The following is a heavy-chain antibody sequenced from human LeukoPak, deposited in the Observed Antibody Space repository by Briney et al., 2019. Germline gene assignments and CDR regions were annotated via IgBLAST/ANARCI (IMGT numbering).Heavy chain of an antibody. CDR1: GFSFNNYA. J-gene: IGHJ4*02. Sequence: GGSLRLSCAASGFSFNNYAMSWVRQAPGKGLEWVSIIIASSGATFYADSVKGRFTISRDTSKNTLYLQLNSLRLEDTAVYYCVKEGYDYIEVAYFDFWGQGTLVTVSS. V-gene: IGHV3-23*01. CDR2: IIASSGAT. CDR3: VKEGYDYIEVAYFDF. D-gene: IGHD5-12*01.